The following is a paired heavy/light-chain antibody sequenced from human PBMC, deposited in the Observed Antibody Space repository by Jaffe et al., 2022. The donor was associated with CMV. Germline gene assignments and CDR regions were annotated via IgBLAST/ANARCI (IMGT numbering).Heavy chain of an antibody. CDR3: AKVTPRYDILTGYYNVIGAFDI. CDR2: ISGSGGST. V-gene: IGHV3-23*04. J-gene: IGHJ3*02. CDR1: GFTFSSYA. D-gene: IGHD3-9*01. Sequence: EVQLVESGGGLVQPGGSLRLSCAASGFTFSSYAMSWVRQAPGKGLEWVSAISGSGGSTYYADSVKGRFTISRDNSKNTLYLQMNSLRAEDTAVYYCAKVTPRYDILTGYYNVIGAFDIWGQGTMVTVSS.
Light chain of an antibody. V-gene: IGKV3-20*01. CDR2: GAS. CDR3: QQYGSSPGLT. J-gene: IGKJ4*01. CDR1: QSVSSSY. Sequence: EIVLTQSPGTLSLSPGERATLSCRASQSVSSSYLAWYQQKPGQAPRLLIYGASSRATGIPDRFSGSGSGTDFTLTISRLEPEDFAVYYCQQYGSSPGLTFGGGTKVEIK.